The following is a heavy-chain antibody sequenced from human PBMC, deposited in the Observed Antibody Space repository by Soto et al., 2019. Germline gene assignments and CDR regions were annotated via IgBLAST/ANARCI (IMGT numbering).Heavy chain of an antibody. CDR1: GYAFTNFG. J-gene: IGHJ4*02. D-gene: IGHD3-16*01. V-gene: IGHV1-18*01. CDR3: ARGGTPIEY. CDR2: ISAYSCNT. Sequence: QVQLVQSGAEVKKPGASVKVSCKASGYAFTNFGISWVRQAPGQGLEWLGWISAYSCNTNYAQNFQGRVTMTTDTSTSPAYTELRRLISHDTAVYYCARGGTPIEYWGPGTRVTVSS.